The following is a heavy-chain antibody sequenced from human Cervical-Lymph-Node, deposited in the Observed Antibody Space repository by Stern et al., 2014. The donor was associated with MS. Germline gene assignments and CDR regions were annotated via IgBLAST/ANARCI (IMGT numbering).Heavy chain of an antibody. D-gene: IGHD3-22*01. CDR2: IALIFDTK. Sequence: QVQLVQSGAEVKKPGSSVKVSCKASGGTFSTYVINWVRQAPGQGLEWMGGIALIFDTKNYPQKFQGRVTITADESTSTVYMELSSLRSEDTAVYYCARLDTSGYFYYDMDVWGQGTTVTVSS. V-gene: IGHV1-69*01. CDR1: GGTFSTYV. CDR3: ARLDTSGYFYYDMDV. J-gene: IGHJ6*02.